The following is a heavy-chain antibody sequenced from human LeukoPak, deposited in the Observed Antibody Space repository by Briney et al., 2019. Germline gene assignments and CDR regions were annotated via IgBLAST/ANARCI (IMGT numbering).Heavy chain of an antibody. CDR1: GFTVSSNY. Sequence: GGSLRLSCAASGFTVSSNYMSWVRQAPGKGLEWVSVIYGGDSGGSTYYADSVKGRFTISRDNSKNTLYLQMHSLRAEDTAVYYYARDFPVDDSSGYYRVYSFDIWGQGTMVIVSS. CDR3: ARDFPVDDSSGYYRVYSFDI. V-gene: IGHV3-66*01. J-gene: IGHJ3*02. D-gene: IGHD3-22*01. CDR2: IYGGDSGGST.